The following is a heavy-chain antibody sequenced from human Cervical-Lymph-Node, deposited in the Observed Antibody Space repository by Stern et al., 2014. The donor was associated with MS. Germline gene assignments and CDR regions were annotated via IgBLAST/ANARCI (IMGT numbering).Heavy chain of an antibody. V-gene: IGHV3-33*01. J-gene: IGHJ4*02. D-gene: IGHD5-24*01. Sequence: VQLAESGGGVVQPGTSLRLSCAASGFTFSSYGMHWVRQAPGEGLEWVALAWYDGSTAYYTNSVKGRFTISRDNSKNTLSLQMNSLTAEDTAVYYCARGHIPYAYNYLFDYWGQGTLVTVSS. CDR1: GFTFSSYG. CDR2: AWYDGSTA. CDR3: ARGHIPYAYNYLFDY.